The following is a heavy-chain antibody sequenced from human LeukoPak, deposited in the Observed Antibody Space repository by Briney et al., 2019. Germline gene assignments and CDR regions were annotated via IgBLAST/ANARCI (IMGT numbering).Heavy chain of an antibody. Sequence: PGGSLRLSCAASGFTFSSYWMSWVRQAPGKGLEWVANIKQDGSEKYYVDSVKGRFTISRDNAKNSLYLQMNSLRAEDTAVYYCARDWEAGYSSSPAGYWGQGTLVTVSS. D-gene: IGHD6-13*01. CDR3: ARDWEAGYSSSPAGY. J-gene: IGHJ4*02. V-gene: IGHV3-7*01. CDR2: IKQDGSEK. CDR1: GFTFSSYW.